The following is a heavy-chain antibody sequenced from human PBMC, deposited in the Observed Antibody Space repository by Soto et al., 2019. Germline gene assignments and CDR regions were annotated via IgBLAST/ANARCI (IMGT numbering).Heavy chain of an antibody. Sequence: GESVKISCKTSGYTFSSYWIAWVRQMSGKDLEWMGFIYPGDSDTRYSPSFEGQVTISVDKSISTAYLQWNSLKTSDTAMYYCGRLTSNSARVYYYYGLDVWGQGTTVTVSS. CDR1: GYTFSSYW. D-gene: IGHD4-4*01. CDR2: IYPGDSDT. J-gene: IGHJ6*02. V-gene: IGHV5-51*01. CDR3: GRLTSNSARVYYYYGLDV.